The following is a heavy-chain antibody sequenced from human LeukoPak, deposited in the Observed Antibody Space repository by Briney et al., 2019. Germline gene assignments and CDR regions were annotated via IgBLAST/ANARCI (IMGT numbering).Heavy chain of an antibody. J-gene: IGHJ4*02. CDR3: AIRGIYYLDY. D-gene: IGHD2-21*01. V-gene: IGHV3-23*01. Sequence: GGSLRLSCAASGFTFSSYTMSWVRQAPGKGLEWVSAISGSGGSTYYADSVKGRFTISRDYSKNTLYLQMNSLRAEDTAIYYCAIRGIYYLDYWGQGTLVTVSS. CDR1: GFTFSSYT. CDR2: ISGSGGST.